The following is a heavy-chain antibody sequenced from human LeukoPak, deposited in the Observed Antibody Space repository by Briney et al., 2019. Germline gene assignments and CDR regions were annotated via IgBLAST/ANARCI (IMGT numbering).Heavy chain of an antibody. Sequence: GGSLRLSCAASGFTVSRNYMNWVRQAPGKGLEWFSSISSGSIHIYYADSVQGRFTISKDNAKNSLYLQMNGLRAEDTAVYYCATTPGGDSSGYYPWYFDLWGRGTLVTVSS. CDR1: GFTVSRNY. CDR2: ISSGSIHI. CDR3: ATTPGGDSSGYYPWYFDL. J-gene: IGHJ2*01. D-gene: IGHD3-22*01. V-gene: IGHV3-21*01.